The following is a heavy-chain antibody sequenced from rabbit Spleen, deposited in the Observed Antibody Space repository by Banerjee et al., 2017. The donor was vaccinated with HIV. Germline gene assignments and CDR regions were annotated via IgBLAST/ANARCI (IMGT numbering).Heavy chain of an antibody. D-gene: IGHD1-1*01. CDR1: GIDFSSYYY. Sequence: QEHLKETGGGLVQPGGSLTLSCKASGIDFSSYYYMCWVRQAPGKGLEWIGCIYTGSGSTWYASWAKGRFTITRSTSLNTVTLQLNSLTAADTATYFCARDTSSSFSSYGMDLWGPGTLVTVS. CDR2: IYTGSGST. CDR3: ARDTSSSFSSYGMDL. V-gene: IGHV1S43*01. J-gene: IGHJ6*01.